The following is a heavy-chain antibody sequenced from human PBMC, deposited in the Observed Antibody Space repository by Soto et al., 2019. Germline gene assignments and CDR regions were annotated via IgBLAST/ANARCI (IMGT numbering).Heavy chain of an antibody. CDR2: INAGNGNT. CDR3: ARAQGYFDSGGYYFP. Sequence: QVQLVQSGAEVKKPGASVKVSCKASGYTFTTYALHWVRQAPGQRLEWMGWINAGNGNTKYSQKFQARVTITRDTSASTTYMELSSLTSEDTAVYYCARAQGYFDSGGYYFPWGQGTLVTVSS. CDR1: GYTFTTYA. D-gene: IGHD3-22*01. V-gene: IGHV1-3*01. J-gene: IGHJ5*02.